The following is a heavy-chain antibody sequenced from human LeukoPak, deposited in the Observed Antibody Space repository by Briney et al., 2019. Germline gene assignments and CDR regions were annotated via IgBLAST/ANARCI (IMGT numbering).Heavy chain of an antibody. CDR1: GFTFSDYY. CDR3: ARGFDGANAFDL. V-gene: IGHV3-7*01. CDR2: IKQDGSQK. Sequence: GGSLRLSCAASGFTFSDYYMSWVRQAPGKGLEWVANIKQDGSQKYYVDSVKGRFTISRDNAKNSVYLQMNSLRAEDTAVYYCARGFDGANAFDLWGQGTLVTVSS. J-gene: IGHJ3*01.